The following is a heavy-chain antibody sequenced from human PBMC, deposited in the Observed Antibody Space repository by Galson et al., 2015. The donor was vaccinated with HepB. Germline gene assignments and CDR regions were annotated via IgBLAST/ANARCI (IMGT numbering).Heavy chain of an antibody. CDR1: GGSFSDYY. V-gene: IGHV4-34*01. Sequence: SETLSLTCAVYGGSFSDYYWSWIRQSPGKGLEWIGEINHSGTANYNPSLKSRVSLLVDTSKNQFALEVGSVTAADTAVYYCARVVRGVMRFPNYYYYGMDIWGQGTSVTVSS. D-gene: IGHD3-10*01. J-gene: IGHJ6*02. CDR2: INHSGTA. CDR3: ARVVRGVMRFPNYYYYGMDI.